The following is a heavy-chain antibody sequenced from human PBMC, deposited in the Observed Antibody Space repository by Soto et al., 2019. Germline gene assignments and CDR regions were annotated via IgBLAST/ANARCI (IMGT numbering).Heavy chain of an antibody. CDR1: GYTFTGYY. D-gene: IGHD6-19*01. V-gene: IGHV1-2*04. CDR3: ARREGYSSGWTGSYYYGMDV. Sequence: QVQLVQSGAEVKKPGASVKVSCKASGYTFTGYYMHWGRQAPGQGLEWMGWINPNSGGTNYAQKFQGWVTMTRDTSISTAYMELSRLRSDDTAVYYCARREGYSSGWTGSYYYGMDVWGQGTTVTVS. CDR2: INPNSGGT. J-gene: IGHJ6*02.